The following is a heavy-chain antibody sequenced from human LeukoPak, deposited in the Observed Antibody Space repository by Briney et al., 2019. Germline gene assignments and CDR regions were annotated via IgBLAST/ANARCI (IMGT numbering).Heavy chain of an antibody. D-gene: IGHD3-16*01. CDR1: GGSFSGYY. CDR3: ARGDVFSRQRRQQFDY. Sequence: SETLSLTCAVYGGSFSGYYWSWIRQPPGKGLEWIGEINHSGSTNYNPSLKSRVTISVDTSKNQFSLKLSSVTAADTAVYYCARGDVFSRQRRQQFDYWGQGALVTVSS. V-gene: IGHV4-34*01. CDR2: INHSGST. J-gene: IGHJ4*02.